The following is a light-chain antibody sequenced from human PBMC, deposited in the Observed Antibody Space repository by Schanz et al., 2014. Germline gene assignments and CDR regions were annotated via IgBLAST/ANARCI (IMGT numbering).Light chain of an antibody. CDR1: SSDVGGYNY. Sequence: QSALTQPPSASGSPGQSITISCTGTSSDVGGYNYVSWYQQHPGKAPKLMIYGINKRPSGVPDRFSGSKSGNTASLTVSGLLAEDEADYYCTSHAGMKNWGVFGGGTKLTVL. J-gene: IGLJ3*02. CDR2: GIN. V-gene: IGLV2-8*01. CDR3: TSHAGMKNWGV.